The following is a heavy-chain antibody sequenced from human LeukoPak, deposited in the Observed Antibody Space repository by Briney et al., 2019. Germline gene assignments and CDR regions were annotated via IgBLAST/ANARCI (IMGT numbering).Heavy chain of an antibody. CDR2: IRGNGGST. CDR1: GFIFNNYA. D-gene: IGHD3-16*01. J-gene: IGHJ4*02. V-gene: IGHV3-23*01. Sequence: PGGSLRLSCAASGFIFNNYAMSWGRQSPGKGLAWVSAIRGNGGSTHYADSVKGRFTISRDNSKNTLYLQMNSLRAEDTAIYYCVKQGESYGASVVDYWGPGTLVTVSS. CDR3: VKQGESYGASVVDY.